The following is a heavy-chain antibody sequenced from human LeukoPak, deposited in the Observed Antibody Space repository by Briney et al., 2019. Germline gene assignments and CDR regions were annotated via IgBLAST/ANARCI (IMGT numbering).Heavy chain of an antibody. D-gene: IGHD4-11*01. CDR2: INTDGSST. CDR3: ARDGALTVPFDY. CDR1: GFTFSNYW. Sequence: QPGGSLRLSCAASGFTFSNYWMHWVRQAPGKGLVWVSRINTDGSSTSYADSVKGRFTISRDNAKNTLYLQMNSLRAEDTAVYYCARDGALTVPFDYWGQGTLVTVSS. J-gene: IGHJ4*02. V-gene: IGHV3-74*01.